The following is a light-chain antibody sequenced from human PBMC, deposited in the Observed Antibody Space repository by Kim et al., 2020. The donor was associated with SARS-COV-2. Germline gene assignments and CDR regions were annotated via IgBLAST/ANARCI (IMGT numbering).Light chain of an antibody. J-gene: IGLJ2*01. V-gene: IGLV2-11*01. CDR3: CSYSEIYGARSAV. CDR2: DVT. CDR1: STDLGSYSY. Sequence: QSALTQPRSVSGSPGQSVTISCRGTSTDLGSYSYVSWYQQHPGKAPRLIIYDVTRRPSGVPNRFTGSKSDNTASLTISGLQADDEAEYYCCSYSEIYGARSAVFGGGTKVTVL.